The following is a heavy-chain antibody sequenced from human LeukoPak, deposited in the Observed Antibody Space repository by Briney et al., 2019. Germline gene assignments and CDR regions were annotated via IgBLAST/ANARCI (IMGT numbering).Heavy chain of an antibody. V-gene: IGHV3-23*01. CDR3: AKVVAATSY. CDR2: ISTSGSNT. CDR1: GFTFSGFD. D-gene: IGHD2-15*01. J-gene: IGHJ4*02. Sequence: GGSLGLSCVASGFTFSGFDMNWVRQAPGKGLEWVSSISTSGSNTYYADSVKGRFTISRDNSKNTLYLQMNSLRAEDTAVYYCAKVVAATSYWGQGTLVTVSS.